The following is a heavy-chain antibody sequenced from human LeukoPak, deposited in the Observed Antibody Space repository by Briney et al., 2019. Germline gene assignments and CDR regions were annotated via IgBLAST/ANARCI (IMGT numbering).Heavy chain of an antibody. V-gene: IGHV5-51*01. CDR3: ARHGIVVVPAAPYYYYYMDV. CDR1: GYSFTSYW. D-gene: IGHD2-2*01. Sequence: GESLKISCKGSGYSFTSYWIGWVRQMPGKGLEWMGIIYPGDSDTRYSPSFQGQVTISADKSISTAYLQWSSLKASDTAMYYCARHGIVVVPAAPYYYYYMDVWGKGTTVTVS. J-gene: IGHJ6*03. CDR2: IYPGDSDT.